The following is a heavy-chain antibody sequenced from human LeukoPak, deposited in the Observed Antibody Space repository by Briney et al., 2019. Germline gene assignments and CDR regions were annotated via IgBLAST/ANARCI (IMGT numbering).Heavy chain of an antibody. V-gene: IGHV3-11*01. CDR2: ISSSGSTI. D-gene: IGHD3-10*01. CDR3: ARDSDGQYGSGVTMDV. J-gene: IGHJ6*02. Sequence: GGSLRLSCAASGFTFSDYYMSWIRQAPGRGLEWVSYISSSGSTIYYADSVKGRFTISRDNAKNSLYLQMNSLRAEDTAVYYCARDSDGQYGSGVTMDVWGQGTTVTVSS. CDR1: GFTFSDYY.